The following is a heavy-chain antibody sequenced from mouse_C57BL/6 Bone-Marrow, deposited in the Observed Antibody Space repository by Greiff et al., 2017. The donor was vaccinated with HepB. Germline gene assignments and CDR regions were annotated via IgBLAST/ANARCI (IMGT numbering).Heavy chain of an antibody. CDR1: GYTFTSYW. V-gene: IGHV1-74*01. Sequence: QVQLQQPGAELVKPGASVKVSCKASGYTFTSYWMHWVKQRPGQGLEWIGRIHPSDSDTNYKQKFKGKATLTVDKSSSTAYMQLISRTSEDSAVYYCGIITTVVARAMDYWGQGTSVTVSS. D-gene: IGHD1-1*01. J-gene: IGHJ4*01. CDR3: GIITTVVARAMDY. CDR2: IHPSDSDT.